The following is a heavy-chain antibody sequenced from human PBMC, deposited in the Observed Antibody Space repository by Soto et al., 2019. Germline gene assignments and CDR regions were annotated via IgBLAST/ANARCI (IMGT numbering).Heavy chain of an antibody. V-gene: IGHV4-31*03. CDR1: GGSISSGGYY. CDR2: IYYSGST. D-gene: IGHD6-6*01. J-gene: IGHJ4*02. Sequence: SETLSLTCTVSGGSISSGGYYWSWIRQHPGKGLEWIGYIYYSGSTYYNPSLKSRVTISVDTSKNQFSLKLSSVTAADTAVYYCARFEYSSFWYFDYWGQGTLVTVS. CDR3: ARFEYSSFWYFDY.